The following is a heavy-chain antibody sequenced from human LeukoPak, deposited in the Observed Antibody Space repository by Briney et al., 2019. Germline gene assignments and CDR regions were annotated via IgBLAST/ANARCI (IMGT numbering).Heavy chain of an antibody. CDR3: ARDSFGSALYYYYYYMDV. CDR2: IRAYNGNT. CDR1: GYTFTSYG. J-gene: IGHJ6*03. D-gene: IGHD3-16*01. V-gene: IGHV1-18*01. Sequence: GASVKVSCKASGYTFTSYGISWVRQAPGQGLEWMGWIRAYNGNTNYAQKLQGRVTMTTDTSTSTAYMELSRLRSDDTAVYYCARDSFGSALYYYYYYMDVWGKGTTVTVSS.